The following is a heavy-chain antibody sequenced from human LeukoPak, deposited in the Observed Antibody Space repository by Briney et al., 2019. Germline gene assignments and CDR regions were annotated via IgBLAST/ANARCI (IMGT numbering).Heavy chain of an antibody. V-gene: IGHV4-39*07. CDR1: GGSISSSSYY. D-gene: IGHD2-2*01. Sequence: PSETLSLTCTVSGGSISSSSYYWGWIRQPPGKGLEWIGSIYYSGSTYYNPSLKSRVTISVDTSKNQFSLKLSSVTAADTAVYYCARAIVVVPAAIFDYWGQGTLVTVSS. CDR3: ARAIVVVPAAIFDY. J-gene: IGHJ4*02. CDR2: IYYSGST.